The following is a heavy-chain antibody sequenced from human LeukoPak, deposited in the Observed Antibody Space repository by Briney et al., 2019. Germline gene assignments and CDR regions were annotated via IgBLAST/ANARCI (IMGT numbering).Heavy chain of an antibody. J-gene: IGHJ6*03. D-gene: IGHD6-19*01. V-gene: IGHV7-4-1*02. Sequence: ASVKVSCKASGYTFTSYAMNWVRQAPGQGLEWMGWINTNTGNPTYAQGFTGRFVFSLDTSVSTAYLQISSLKAEDTAVYYCARDGEQWLAQGGYYYYMDVWGKGTTVTVSS. CDR1: GYTFTSYA. CDR3: ARDGEQWLAQGGYYYYMDV. CDR2: INTNTGNP.